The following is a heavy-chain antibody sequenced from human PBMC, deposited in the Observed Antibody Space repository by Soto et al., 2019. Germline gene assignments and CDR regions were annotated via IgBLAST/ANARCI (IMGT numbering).Heavy chain of an antibody. J-gene: IGHJ6*02. CDR2: ISSSSSYI. CDR1: GFTFSSYS. Sequence: GGSLRLSCAASGFTFSSYSMNWVRQAPGKGLEWVSSISSSSSYIYYADSVKGRFTISRDNAKNSLYLQMNSLRAEDTAVYYCARDRDPYSSYGMDVSGQGTTVTVSS. CDR3: ARDRDPYSSYGMDV. V-gene: IGHV3-21*01.